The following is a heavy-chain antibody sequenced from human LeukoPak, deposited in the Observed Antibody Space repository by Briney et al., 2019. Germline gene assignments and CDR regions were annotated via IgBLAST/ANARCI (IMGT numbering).Heavy chain of an antibody. CDR3: ARVSYGGNEIGY. V-gene: IGHV4-4*02. CDR1: GGSISSSNW. D-gene: IGHD4-23*01. CDR2: ISHSGST. Sequence: SETLSLTCAVSGGSISSSNWWSWVRQPPGKGLEWIGEISHSGSTNYNPSLKGRVTISVDKSKSQFSLKVTSVTAADTAVYYCARVSYGGNEIGYWGQGTLVTVSS. J-gene: IGHJ4*02.